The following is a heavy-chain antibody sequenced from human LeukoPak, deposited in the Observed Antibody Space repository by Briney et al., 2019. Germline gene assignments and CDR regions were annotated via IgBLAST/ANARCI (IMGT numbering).Heavy chain of an antibody. D-gene: IGHD5-18*01. CDR3: ARDNGGTGQLWAWRYYYYMDV. CDR1: GFTFSDYY. J-gene: IGHJ6*03. V-gene: IGHV3-11*04. Sequence: GGSRRLSCAASGFTFSDYYMSCIRQAPGKGLECVSYIRSSGSTIYYADSVKGRFTISRCNAKTSLYLQMNSLRAENTAVYYCARDNGGTGQLWAWRYYYYMDVWGKGTTVTVSS. CDR2: IRSSGSTI.